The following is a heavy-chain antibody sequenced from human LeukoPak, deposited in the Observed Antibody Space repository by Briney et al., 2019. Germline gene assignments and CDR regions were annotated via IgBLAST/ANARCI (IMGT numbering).Heavy chain of an antibody. CDR3: ARSPYIVVVPAAIRSPRFDP. CDR2: ISPSNGNT. D-gene: IGHD2-2*01. V-gene: IGHV1-18*01. Sequence: ASVKVSCKASGYTFTSYGISWVRQPPGQGLEWMGWISPSNGNTNYAQKLQGRVTMTTDTSTSTAYMELRSLRSDDTAVYYCARSPYIVVVPAAIRSPRFDPWGQGTLVTVSS. CDR1: GYTFTSYG. J-gene: IGHJ5*02.